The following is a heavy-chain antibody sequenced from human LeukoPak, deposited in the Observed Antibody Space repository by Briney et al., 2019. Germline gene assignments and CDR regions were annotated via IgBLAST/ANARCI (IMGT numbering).Heavy chain of an antibody. CDR2: IYYSGST. V-gene: IGHV4-39*01. Sequence: TFSGYAMTWVRQPPGKGLEWIGSIYYSGSTYYNPSLKSRVTISVDTSKNQFSLKLSSVTAADTAVYYCARHWGSSPGPNDYWGQGTLVTVSS. CDR1: TFSGYA. D-gene: IGHD6-6*01. J-gene: IGHJ4*02. CDR3: ARHWGSSPGPNDY.